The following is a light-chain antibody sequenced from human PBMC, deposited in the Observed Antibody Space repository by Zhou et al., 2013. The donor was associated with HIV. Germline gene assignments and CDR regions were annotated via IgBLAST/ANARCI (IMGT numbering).Light chain of an antibody. Sequence: DIQMTQSPSSLSASVGDRVTITCRASQSISSYLNWYQQKPGKAPKVLIYGASTLQSGVPSRFSGSGSGTDFTLTITSLQPEDFATYYCQQSYSMRRTFGQGTRVEI. J-gene: IGKJ1*01. CDR1: QSISSY. CDR3: QQSYSMRRT. V-gene: IGKV1-39*01. CDR2: GAS.